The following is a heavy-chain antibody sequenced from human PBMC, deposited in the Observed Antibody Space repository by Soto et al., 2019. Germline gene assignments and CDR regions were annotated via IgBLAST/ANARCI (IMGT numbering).Heavy chain of an antibody. Sequence: QVQLKESGPGLVKPSGTLSLTCDVSGGSITTGHWWTWVRQSPGKGLEWIGEIYQSGVTNYNPSLNSRLSISMDQSKNQFSLKLTSVTAADTALYFCARGFSFSDNSDNDRLYFYYGLNVWGQGTTVTVSS. J-gene: IGHJ6*02. CDR1: GGSITTGHW. D-gene: IGHD2-15*01. V-gene: IGHV4-4*02. CDR2: IYQSGVT. CDR3: ARGFSFSDNSDNDRLYFYYGLNV.